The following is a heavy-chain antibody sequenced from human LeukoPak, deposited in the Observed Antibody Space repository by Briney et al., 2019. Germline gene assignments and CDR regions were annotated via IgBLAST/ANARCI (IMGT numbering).Heavy chain of an antibody. D-gene: IGHD3-10*01. V-gene: IGHV4-4*07. J-gene: IGHJ6*03. CDR1: GGSFSSYF. CDR3: AREDSGSYYNYYYFYMDV. CDR2: IYPSGNT. Sequence: MPSETLSLTCSVSGGSFSSYFWSWVRQPAGKGLEWIGRIYPSGNTNYNPSLKSRVTLSVDTSKTQFSLRLSSVTAADTAVYYCAREDSGSYYNYYYFYMDVWGKGTTVTISS.